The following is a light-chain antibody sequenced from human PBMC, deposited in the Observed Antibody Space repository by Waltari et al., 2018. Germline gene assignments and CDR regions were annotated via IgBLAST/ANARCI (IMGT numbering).Light chain of an antibody. Sequence: QSALTQPASVSGSPGPSITLSCTGTSDDVEYYNLVSWYQQRPGKAPKLIIYAVTQRPSGVADRFSASKSGTTASLTISGLQAEDEATYYCSSYTGRSTMIFGGGTKVTV. CDR1: SDDVEYYNL. J-gene: IGLJ2*01. CDR2: AVT. V-gene: IGLV2-23*02. CDR3: SSYTGRSTMI.